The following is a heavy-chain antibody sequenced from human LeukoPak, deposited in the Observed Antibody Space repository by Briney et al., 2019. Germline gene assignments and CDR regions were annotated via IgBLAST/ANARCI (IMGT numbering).Heavy chain of an antibody. Sequence: PSETLSLTCTVSGGYISSSSYYWRWTRQPPAKGLEWIGSIYYSGSTYYTPSLKSRVTISVDTSKNQFSLKLGSVTAADTAVYYCARRSRGSSSLWFDPWGQGTLVTVSS. V-gene: IGHV4-39*01. J-gene: IGHJ5*02. CDR1: GGYISSSSYY. CDR2: IYYSGST. D-gene: IGHD6-6*01. CDR3: ARRSRGSSSLWFDP.